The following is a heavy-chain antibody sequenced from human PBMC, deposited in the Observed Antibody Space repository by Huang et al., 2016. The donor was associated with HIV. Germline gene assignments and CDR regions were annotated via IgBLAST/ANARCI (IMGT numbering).Heavy chain of an antibody. CDR2: ISYDENNK. V-gene: IGHV3-30*03. Sequence: QILLIESGGGVVKPGRSLRLSCAASGLTFSSYGMHWVRQAPGKGLGCVAVISYDENNKDYADAVRCRFTISRDNSKNTLYLQMNSLRIEDTAVYYCARGPIRFLAWLLNFDYWGQGALVTVSS. CDR3: ARGPIRFLAWLLNFDY. J-gene: IGHJ4*02. CDR1: GLTFSSYG. D-gene: IGHD3-3*01.